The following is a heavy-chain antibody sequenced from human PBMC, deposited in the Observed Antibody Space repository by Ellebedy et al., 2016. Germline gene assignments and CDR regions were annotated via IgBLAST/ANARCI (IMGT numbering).Heavy chain of an antibody. CDR1: GGSVISNNYY. Sequence: SETLSLTXTVSGGSVISNNYYWGWIRQPPGEGLEWIGSMSFSGSAYYNPSLKSRVTISVDTSKNQFSLRLSSVTAADTAVYYCAREVITMVRGVDLIQWGQGTLVTVSS. CDR2: MSFSGSA. CDR3: AREVITMVRGVDLIQ. D-gene: IGHD3-10*01. V-gene: IGHV4-39*02. J-gene: IGHJ4*02.